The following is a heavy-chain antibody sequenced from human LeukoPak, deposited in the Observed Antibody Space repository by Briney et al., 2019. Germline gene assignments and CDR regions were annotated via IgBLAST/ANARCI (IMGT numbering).Heavy chain of an antibody. CDR2: INPNSGDT. V-gene: IGHV1-2*02. Sequence: GASVKVSCKASGYTFTGYYIHWVRQAPGQGLGWMGWINPNSGDTMYAQTFQGRVTMTGDTSINTGYMELSRLKSDDTAVYYCARDGSPAIAIFGMIITNWFDPWGQGTLVTVSS. J-gene: IGHJ5*02. D-gene: IGHD3-3*01. CDR3: ARDGSPAIAIFGMIITNWFDP. CDR1: GYTFTGYY.